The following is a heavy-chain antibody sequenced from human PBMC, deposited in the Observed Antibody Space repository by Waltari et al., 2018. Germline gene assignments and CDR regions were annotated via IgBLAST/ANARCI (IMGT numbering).Heavy chain of an antibody. CDR1: GAPFGGPW. J-gene: IGHJ3*02. Sequence: EVQLVESGGGLVQPGGSLRLSCAASGAPFGGPWLSLCRQAPGQGLEWVANIKEDGSKKYYVDSVKGRFTISRDNAKNSLYLQMNNLRAEDTAVYYCARDSRFCTNFDCRGDAFDIWGQGTTVTVSS. CDR3: ARDSRFCTNFDCRGDAFDI. V-gene: IGHV3-7*03. D-gene: IGHD2-8*01. CDR2: IKEDGSKK.